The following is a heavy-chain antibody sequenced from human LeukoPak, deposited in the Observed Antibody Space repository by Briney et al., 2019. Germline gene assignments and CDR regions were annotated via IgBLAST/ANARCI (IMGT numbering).Heavy chain of an antibody. J-gene: IGHJ4*02. CDR1: GGSTNDYY. CDR3: AGVFSGRRPFEL. Sequence: SETLSLTCTVSGGSTNDYYWNWLRQPPGKGLEWIGFIYYRGATNNNPSLKSRVTTSIDTSKKQFSLNLSSVTAADTAIYYCAGVFSGRRPFELWGQGILVTVSS. V-gene: IGHV4-59*03. CDR2: IYYRGAT. D-gene: IGHD3-10*01.